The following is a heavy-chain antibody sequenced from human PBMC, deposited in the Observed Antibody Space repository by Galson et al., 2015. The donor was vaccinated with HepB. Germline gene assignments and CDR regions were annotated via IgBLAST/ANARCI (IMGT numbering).Heavy chain of an antibody. CDR3: VKSVPAYHPMFTISRPFDY. D-gene: IGHD3-3*01. CDR1: GFTFSSYA. J-gene: IGHJ4*02. V-gene: IGHV3-64D*06. CDR2: ISSNGGST. Sequence: SLRLSCAASGFTFSSYAMHWVRQAPGKGLEYVSAISSNGGSTYYADSVKGRFTISRDNSKNTLYLQMSSLRAEDTAVYYCVKSVPAYHPMFTISRPFDYWGQGTLVTVSS.